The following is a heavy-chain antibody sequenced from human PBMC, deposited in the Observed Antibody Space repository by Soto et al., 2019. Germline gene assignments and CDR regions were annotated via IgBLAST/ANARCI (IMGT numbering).Heavy chain of an antibody. Sequence: GGSLRLSCAASGFTFSSYAMSWVRQAPGKGLEWVSAISGSGGSTYYADSVKGRFTISRDNSKNTLYLQMNGLRAEDTAVYYCAKAIKKYQFHYYYMDVWGKGTTVTVSS. V-gene: IGHV3-23*01. CDR2: ISGSGGST. D-gene: IGHD2-2*01. J-gene: IGHJ6*03. CDR3: AKAIKKYQFHYYYMDV. CDR1: GFTFSSYA.